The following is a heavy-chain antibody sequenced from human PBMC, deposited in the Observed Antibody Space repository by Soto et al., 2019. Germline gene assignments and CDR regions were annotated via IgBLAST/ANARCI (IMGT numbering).Heavy chain of an antibody. Sequence: QVQLVQSGAEVKKPGASVKVSCKASGYTFTSYGISWVRQAPGQGLEWMGWISAYNGNTNYAQKLQGRVTMTTDTYTRTAYMELRSLRSDDTAVYYCARVVCYQRARKSTDYYYGMDVWGQGTTVTVSS. CDR3: ARVVCYQRARKSTDYYYGMDV. CDR2: ISAYNGNT. CDR1: GYTFTSYG. V-gene: IGHV1-18*01. J-gene: IGHJ6*02. D-gene: IGHD1-1*01.